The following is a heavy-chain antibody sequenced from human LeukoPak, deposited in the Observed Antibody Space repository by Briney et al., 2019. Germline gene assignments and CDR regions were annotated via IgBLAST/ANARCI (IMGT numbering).Heavy chain of an antibody. J-gene: IGHJ4*02. CDR1: GGSFSGYY. CDR3: ARGPVWGSSVDY. V-gene: IGHV4-34*01. CDR2: INHSGST. D-gene: IGHD3-16*01. Sequence: PSETLSLTCAVYGGSFSGYYWSWIRQPPGKGLEWIGEINHSGSTNYNPSLKSRVTIPVDTSKNQFSLKLSSVTAADTAVYYCARGPVWGSSVDYWGQGTLVTVSS.